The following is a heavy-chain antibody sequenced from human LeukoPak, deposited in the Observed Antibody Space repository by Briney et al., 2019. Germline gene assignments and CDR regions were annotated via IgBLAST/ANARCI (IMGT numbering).Heavy chain of an antibody. J-gene: IGHJ6*02. CDR3: ARDREGSYYDILTGYRSNYGMDV. D-gene: IGHD3-9*01. V-gene: IGHV1-18*01. CDR2: ISAYNGNT. Sequence: GASVKVSCKASGYTFTSYGISWVRQAPGQGLEWMGWISAYNGNTNYAQKLQGRVTMTTDTSTSTAYMELRSPRSDDTAVYYCARDREGSYYDILTGYRSNYGMDVWGQGTTVTVSS. CDR1: GYTFTSYG.